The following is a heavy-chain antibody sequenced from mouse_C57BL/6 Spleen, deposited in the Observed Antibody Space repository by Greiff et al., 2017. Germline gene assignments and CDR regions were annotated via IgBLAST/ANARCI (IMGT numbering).Heavy chain of an antibody. J-gene: IGHJ3*01. V-gene: IGHV8-8*01. Sequence: LQQSGPGILQPSQTLSLTCSFSGFSLSTFGMGVGWIRQPSGKGLEWLAHIWWDDDKYYNPALKSRLTISKDTSKNQVFLKIANVDTADTATYYCARIASRYDYDSAYWGQGTLVTVSA. CDR3: ARIASRYDYDSAY. CDR2: IWWDDDK. CDR1: GFSLSTFGMG. D-gene: IGHD2-4*01.